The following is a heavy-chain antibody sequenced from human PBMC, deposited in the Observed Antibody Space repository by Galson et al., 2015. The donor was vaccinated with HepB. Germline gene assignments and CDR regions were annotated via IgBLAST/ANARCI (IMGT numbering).Heavy chain of an antibody. Sequence: VSCKASGYTFTSYAMHWVRQAPGQRLEWMGWINAGNGNTEYSQKFQGRVTITRDTSASTAYMELSSLRSEDTAVYYCARSPPAYYYYMDVWGKGTTVTVSS. J-gene: IGHJ6*03. CDR1: GYTFTSYA. CDR3: ARSPPAYYYYMDV. V-gene: IGHV1-3*01. CDR2: INAGNGNT.